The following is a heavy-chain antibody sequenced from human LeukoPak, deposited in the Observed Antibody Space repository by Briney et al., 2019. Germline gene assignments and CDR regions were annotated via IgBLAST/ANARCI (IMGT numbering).Heavy chain of an antibody. CDR3: ARSAEITMVRGVMVYYMDV. J-gene: IGHJ6*03. V-gene: IGHV1-8*01. Sequence: ASVKVSCKASGYTFTSYDINWVRQATGQGLEWMGWMNPNSGNTGYAQKFQGRVTMTRNTSISTAYMELSSLRSEDTAVYYCARSAEITMVRGVMVYYMDVWGKGTTVTISS. CDR2: MNPNSGNT. D-gene: IGHD3-10*01. CDR1: GYTFTSYD.